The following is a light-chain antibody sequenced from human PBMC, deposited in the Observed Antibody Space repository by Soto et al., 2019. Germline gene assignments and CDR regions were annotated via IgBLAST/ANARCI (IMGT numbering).Light chain of an antibody. V-gene: IGKV3-15*01. CDR2: DTY. J-gene: IGKJ4*01. Sequence: EIVLTQSPAALSVSPGERATLSCWASQSVGSTLNRYQQKPVQAPRLLIYDTYIRATGIPARFSGSGSGTEFTLTIHSLQSEDFGVYYCQRFNRWPLAFGGGTKVDIK. CDR3: QRFNRWPLA. CDR1: QSVGST.